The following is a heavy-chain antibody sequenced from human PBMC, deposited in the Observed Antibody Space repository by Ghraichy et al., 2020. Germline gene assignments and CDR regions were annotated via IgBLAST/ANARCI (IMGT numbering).Heavy chain of an antibody. CDR2: IYHSGST. Sequence: SETLSLTCTVSGYSISSGYYWGWIRQPPGKGLEWIGSIYHSGSTYYNPSLKSRVTISVDTSKNQFSLKLSSVTAADTAVYYCARCSGSYGGGLDYWGQGTLVTVSS. J-gene: IGHJ4*02. CDR3: ARCSGSYGGGLDY. D-gene: IGHD1-26*01. CDR1: GYSISSGYY. V-gene: IGHV4-38-2*02.